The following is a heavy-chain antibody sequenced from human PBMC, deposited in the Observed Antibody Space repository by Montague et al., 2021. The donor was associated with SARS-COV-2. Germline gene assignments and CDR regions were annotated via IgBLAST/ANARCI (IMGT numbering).Heavy chain of an antibody. CDR1: GGSINSGGYY. Sequence: TLSLTCTVSGGSINSGGYYWSWIRQHPGKGLEWIGYIYYSGSTYYNPSLKSRLTISVDTSKNQFSLKLSSVTAADTAVYYCARGHFVSSGWYPDAFDIWGQGTMVTVSS. D-gene: IGHD6-19*01. J-gene: IGHJ3*02. V-gene: IGHV4-31*03. CDR3: ARGHFVSSGWYPDAFDI. CDR2: IYYSGST.